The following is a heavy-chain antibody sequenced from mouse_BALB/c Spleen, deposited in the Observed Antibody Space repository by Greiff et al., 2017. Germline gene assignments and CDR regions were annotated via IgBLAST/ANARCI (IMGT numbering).Heavy chain of an antibody. V-gene: IGHV5-9-4*01. CDR3: ARDRDDYFDY. D-gene: IGHD3-3*01. J-gene: IGHJ2*01. CDR1: GFTFSSYA. Sequence: EVKLVESGGGLVKPGGSLKLSCAASGFTFSSYAMSWVRQSPEKRLEWVAEISSGGSYTYYPDTVTGRFTISRDNAKNTLYLEMSSLRSEDTAMYYCARDRDDYFDYWGQGTTLTVSS. CDR2: ISSGGSYT.